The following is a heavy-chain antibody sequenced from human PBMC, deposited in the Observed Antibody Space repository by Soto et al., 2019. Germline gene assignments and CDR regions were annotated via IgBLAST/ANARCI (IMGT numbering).Heavy chain of an antibody. V-gene: IGHV1-18*01. CDR1: GYTFTSYG. J-gene: IGHJ6*03. Sequence: QVQLVQSGAEVKKPGASVKVSCKASGYTFTSYGISWVRQAPGQGLEWMGWISAYNGNTNSAQKLQGRVTKTTDTSTSTAYTELRSLRSDDTAVYYCPRLRASDYYYADVWGRVTTVTV. CDR3: PRLRASDYYYADV. CDR2: ISAYNGNT.